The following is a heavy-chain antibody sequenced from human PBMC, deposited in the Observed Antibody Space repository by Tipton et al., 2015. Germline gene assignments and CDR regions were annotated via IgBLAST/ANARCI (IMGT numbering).Heavy chain of an antibody. V-gene: IGHV1-8*01. CDR3: SKDIGVTMVRGVTVDY. J-gene: IGHJ4*02. CDR2: MNPNSGNT. CDR1: GYTFTSYD. D-gene: IGHD3-10*01. Sequence: QLVQSGAEVKKPGASVKVSCKASGYTFTSYDINWVRQATGQGLEWMGWMNPNSGNTGYAQKFQGRVTMTRNTSISTANMELSSLRAEDTALYYCSKDIGVTMVRGVTVDYWGQGTLVTVSS.